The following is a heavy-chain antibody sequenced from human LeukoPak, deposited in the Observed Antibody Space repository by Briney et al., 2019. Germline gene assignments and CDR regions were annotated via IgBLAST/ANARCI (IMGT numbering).Heavy chain of an antibody. CDR1: GFTFSSYE. CDR2: ISSSSSTI. Sequence: GGSLRLSCAASGFTFSSYEMNWVRQAPGKGLEWVSYISSSSSTIYYADSVKGRFTISRDNAKNSLYLQMNSLRAEDTAVYYCARGFIVVVTAPDYWGQGTLVTVSS. D-gene: IGHD2-21*02. J-gene: IGHJ4*02. CDR3: ARGFIVVVTAPDY. V-gene: IGHV3-48*01.